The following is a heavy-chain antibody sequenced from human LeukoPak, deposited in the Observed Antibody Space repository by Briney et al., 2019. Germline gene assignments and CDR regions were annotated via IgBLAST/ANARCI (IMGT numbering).Heavy chain of an antibody. D-gene: IGHD3-22*01. CDR1: GFTFSSYW. Sequence: GGSLRLSCAASGFTFSSYWMSWVRQAPGKGLEWVANIKQDGSEKYYVDSVKGRFTISRDNAKNSLYLQMNSLRAEDTAVYYCARDYNYYTSDRYYDAFDIWGQGTMVTVSS. CDR3: ARDYNYYTSDRYYDAFDI. V-gene: IGHV3-7*01. CDR2: IKQDGSEK. J-gene: IGHJ3*02.